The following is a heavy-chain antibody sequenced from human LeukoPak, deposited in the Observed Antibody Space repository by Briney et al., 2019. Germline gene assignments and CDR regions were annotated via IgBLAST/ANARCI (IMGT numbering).Heavy chain of an antibody. D-gene: IGHD3-3*01. V-gene: IGHV3-73*01. CDR3: TVDRASTIFGVVIPSDP. Sequence: GGSLRLSCAASGFTFSGSAMHWVRQASGKGLEWVGRIRSKANSYATAYAASVKGRFTISRDDSKNTAYLQMNSLKTEDTAVYYCTVDRASTIFGVVIPSDPWGQGTLVTVSS. CDR2: IRSKANSYAT. CDR1: GFTFSGSA. J-gene: IGHJ5*02.